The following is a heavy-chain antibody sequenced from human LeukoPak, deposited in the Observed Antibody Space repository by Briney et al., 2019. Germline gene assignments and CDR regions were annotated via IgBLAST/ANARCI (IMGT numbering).Heavy chain of an antibody. V-gene: IGHV1-69*06. J-gene: IGHJ5*02. CDR2: IIPIFGTA. Sequence: GASVKVSCKASGGTFSSYAISWVRQAPGQGLEWMGGIIPIFGTANYAQKFQGRVTITADKSTSTAYMELSSLRSEDTAVYYCARDRGYCSGGSCYTNGFLGWFDPWGQETLVTVSS. CDR1: GGTFSSYA. CDR3: ARDRGYCSGGSCYTNGFLGWFDP. D-gene: IGHD2-15*01.